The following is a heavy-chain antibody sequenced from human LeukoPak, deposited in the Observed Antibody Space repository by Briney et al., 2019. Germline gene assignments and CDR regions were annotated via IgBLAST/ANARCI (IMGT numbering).Heavy chain of an antibody. Sequence: SETLSLTCTVSGGSISSYYWSWIRQPPGKGLEWIGYIYYSGSTNYNPSLKSRVTISVDTSKNQFSLKLSSVTAAGTAVYYCARSLHYYDSSGLDYWGQGTLVTVSS. CDR1: GGSISSYY. CDR3: ARSLHYYDSSGLDY. D-gene: IGHD3-22*01. V-gene: IGHV4-59*01. CDR2: IYYSGST. J-gene: IGHJ4*02.